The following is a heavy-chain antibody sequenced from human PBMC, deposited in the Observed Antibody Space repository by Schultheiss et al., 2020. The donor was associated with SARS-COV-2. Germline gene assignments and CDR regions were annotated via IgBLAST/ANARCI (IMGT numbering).Heavy chain of an antibody. CDR2: ISGSGGST. Sequence: GGSLRLSCAASGFTFSSYAMSWVRQAPGKGLEWVSAISGSGGSTYYADSVKGRFTISRDNAKNTLYLQMNSLRAEDTAVYYCARDDYGDYYDYWGQGTLVTVSS. V-gene: IGHV3-23*01. CDR3: ARDDYGDYYDY. J-gene: IGHJ4*02. CDR1: GFTFSSYA. D-gene: IGHD4-17*01.